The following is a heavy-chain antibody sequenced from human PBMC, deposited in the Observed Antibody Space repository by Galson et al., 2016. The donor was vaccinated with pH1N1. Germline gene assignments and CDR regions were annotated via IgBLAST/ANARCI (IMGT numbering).Heavy chain of an antibody. Sequence: SLRLSCAASGFTFSRHTMHWVRQAPGKGLQYVSVIGTTGINIFYEDSVRDRFTVSRDNVRYTLHLQMDSLRTEDTAIYYCARDNGCYTDFDYWGQGTLVTVSP. V-gene: IGHV3-64*02. CDR3: ARDNGCYTDFDY. CDR1: GFTFSRHT. J-gene: IGHJ4*02. D-gene: IGHD2-15*01. CDR2: IGTTGINI.